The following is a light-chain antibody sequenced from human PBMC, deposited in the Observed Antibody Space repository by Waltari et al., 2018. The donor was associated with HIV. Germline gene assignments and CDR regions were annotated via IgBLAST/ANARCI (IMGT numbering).Light chain of an antibody. CDR1: SSNIGSNY. CDR3: ATWDDSLSGPV. V-gene: IGLV1-47*01. Sequence: QSVLTQPPSASGTPGQRAAIPCSGSSSNIGSNYVYWYQQLPGTAPKVLIYRSNQRPSGVPDRFSGSKSGTSASLAISALRSEDEADYYCATWDDSLSGPVFGGGTKLTVL. J-gene: IGLJ3*02. CDR2: RSN.